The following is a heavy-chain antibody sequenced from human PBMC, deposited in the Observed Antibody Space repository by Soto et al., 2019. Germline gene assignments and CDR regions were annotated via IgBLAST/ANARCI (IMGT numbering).Heavy chain of an antibody. J-gene: IGHJ6*02. CDR1: GGCISSGDYS. CDR2: IYYSGST. V-gene: IGHV4-30-4*01. Sequence: SETLSLTCTVSGGCISSGDYSWSWIRQPPGKGLEWIGYIYYSGSTYYNPPLKSRVTISVDTSKNQFSLKLSSVTAADTAVYYCARDLGSSWYYHYYXMDVWGQGTTVTVS. D-gene: IGHD6-13*01. CDR3: ARDLGSSWYYHYYXMDV.